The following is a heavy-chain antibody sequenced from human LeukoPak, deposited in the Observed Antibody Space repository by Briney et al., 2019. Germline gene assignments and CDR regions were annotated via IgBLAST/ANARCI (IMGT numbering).Heavy chain of an antibody. Sequence: ASVKVSCKASGGTFSSYAISWVRQAPGQGLEWMGGIIPIFGTANYAQKFQGRVTITADKSTSTAYMELSSLRSEDTAVYYCAREHSGGSYCVYWGQGTLVTVSS. CDR1: GGTFSSYA. D-gene: IGHD1-26*01. CDR3: AREHSGGSYCVY. V-gene: IGHV1-69*06. CDR2: IIPIFGTA. J-gene: IGHJ4*02.